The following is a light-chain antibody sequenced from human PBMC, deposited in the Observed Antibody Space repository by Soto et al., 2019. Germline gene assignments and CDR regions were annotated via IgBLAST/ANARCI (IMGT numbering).Light chain of an antibody. CDR2: GAS. V-gene: IGKV3-20*01. J-gene: IGKJ5*01. CDR3: QQYASSPLIT. CDR1: QSVSGSF. Sequence: VLTLSPGRRAVSPGKARTPSYRYIQSVSGSFLAWYQQKPGQAPRLLIYGASSRATGIPDRFSGSGSGTDLTLTITRLEPEDFAVYYCQQYASSPLITFGQGTRLEIK.